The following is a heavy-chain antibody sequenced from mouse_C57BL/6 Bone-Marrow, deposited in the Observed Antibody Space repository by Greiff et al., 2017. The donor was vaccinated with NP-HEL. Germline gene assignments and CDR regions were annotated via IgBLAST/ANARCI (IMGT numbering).Heavy chain of an antibody. CDR3: ARSGYYGSLLDY. D-gene: IGHD1-1*01. CDR1: GYTFTSYW. J-gene: IGHJ2*01. Sequence: QVQLQQPGAELVQPGASVKLSCKASGYTFTSYWMHWVKQRPGQGLEWIGMIHPNSGSTNYNEKFKSKATLTVAKSSSTAYMQLSSLTSEDSAVYYCARSGYYGSLLDYWGQGTTLTVSS. V-gene: IGHV1-64*01. CDR2: IHPNSGST.